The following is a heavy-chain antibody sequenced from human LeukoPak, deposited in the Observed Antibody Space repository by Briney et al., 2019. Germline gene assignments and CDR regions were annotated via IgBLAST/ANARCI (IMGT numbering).Heavy chain of an antibody. Sequence: SETLSLTCAIYGGSFSGYYWSWIRQPPGKGLEWIGEINHSGSTNYNPSLKSRVTISVDTSKNQFSLKLSSVTAADTAVYYCARVRRVLPYYFGYWGQGTLVTVSS. CDR1: GGSFSGYY. CDR2: INHSGST. V-gene: IGHV4-34*01. CDR3: ARVRRVLPYYFGY. J-gene: IGHJ4*02.